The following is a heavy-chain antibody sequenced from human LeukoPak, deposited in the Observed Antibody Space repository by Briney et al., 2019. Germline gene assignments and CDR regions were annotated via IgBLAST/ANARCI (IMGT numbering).Heavy chain of an antibody. V-gene: IGHV4-31*03. CDR1: GGSISSGGYY. CDR2: IYYSGST. J-gene: IGHJ4*02. D-gene: IGHD6-6*01. CDR3: ARAVEQLVVFDY. Sequence: SETLSLTCTVSGGSISSGGYYWSWIRQHPGKGLEWIGYIYYSGSTYYNSSLKSRVTISVDTSKNQFSLKLSSVTAADTAVYYCARAVEQLVVFDYWGQGTLVTVSS.